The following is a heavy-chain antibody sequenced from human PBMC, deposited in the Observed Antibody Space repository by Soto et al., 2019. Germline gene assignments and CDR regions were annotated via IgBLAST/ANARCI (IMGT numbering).Heavy chain of an antibody. CDR3: ARIYCTTATCDSWFDP. J-gene: IGHJ5*02. V-gene: IGHV5-10-1*01. Sequence: GESLKISCTGFGYTFTTFWISWVRQMPGKGLEWMGRIDPRDSYVTYSQSFEGHVTISADTPINTAYLQWGSLKASDTAMYYCARIYCTTATCDSWFDPWGQGTLVTVSS. CDR1: GYTFTTFW. D-gene: IGHD2-2*01. CDR2: IDPRDSYV.